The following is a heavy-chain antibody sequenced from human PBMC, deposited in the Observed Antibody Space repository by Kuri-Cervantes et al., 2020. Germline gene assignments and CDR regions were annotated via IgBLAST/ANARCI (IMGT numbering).Heavy chain of an antibody. D-gene: IGHD1-1*01. V-gene: IGHV4-34*01. CDR3: ARGERTGTTPRPFDY. J-gene: IGHJ4*02. CDR2: INHSGST. CDR1: GGSFSGYY. Sequence: SETLSLTCAVYGGSFSGYYWSWIRQPPGKGLEWIGEINHSGSTNYNPSPKSRVTISVDTSKNQFSLKLSSVTAADTAVYYRARGERTGTTPRPFDYWGQGTLVTVSS.